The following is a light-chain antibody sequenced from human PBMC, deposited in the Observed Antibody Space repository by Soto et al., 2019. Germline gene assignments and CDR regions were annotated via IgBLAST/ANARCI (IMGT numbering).Light chain of an antibody. Sequence: EVVMMQSPVTLSVSPGERATLSCRASQSVGGALAWYQQTTGQTPRLFIYGAVTRATGVAARFSGAGSGTEFTLTVDSLQSEDVAIYYCQQYNAWPRTFGQGTKLEI. V-gene: IGKV3-15*01. CDR2: GAV. J-gene: IGKJ2*01. CDR3: QQYNAWPRT. CDR1: QSVGGA.